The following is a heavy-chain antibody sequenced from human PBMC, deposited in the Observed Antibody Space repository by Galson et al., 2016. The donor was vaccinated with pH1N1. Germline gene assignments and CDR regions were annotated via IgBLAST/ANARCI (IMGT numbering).Heavy chain of an antibody. V-gene: IGHV7-4-1*02. D-gene: IGHD2-8*02. J-gene: IGHJ3*02. CDR3: ASHYYTGCYGAFEI. CDR2: INTNTGNP. Sequence: SVKVSCKASGYIFTTYFINWVRQAPGQGLEWMGWINTNTGNPTYAQNFTGRLVLSLDTSVNTVYLQLSGLRADDTAAYYCASHYYTGCYGAFEIWGQGTTVTVS. CDR1: GYIFTTYF.